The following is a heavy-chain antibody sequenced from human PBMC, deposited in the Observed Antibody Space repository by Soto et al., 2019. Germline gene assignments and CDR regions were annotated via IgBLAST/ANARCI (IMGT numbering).Heavy chain of an antibody. CDR1: GFTFSSYG. V-gene: IGHV3-33*01. D-gene: IGHD3-10*01. Sequence: PGVSLRLSCAASGFTFSSYGMHGVRQAPGKGLEWVAVIWYDGSNKYYADSVKGRFTISRDNSKNTLYLQMNNLRAEDTAVYYCASTGMESYYYGMDVWGQGTTVTVSS. CDR2: IWYDGSNK. J-gene: IGHJ6*02. CDR3: ASTGMESYYYGMDV.